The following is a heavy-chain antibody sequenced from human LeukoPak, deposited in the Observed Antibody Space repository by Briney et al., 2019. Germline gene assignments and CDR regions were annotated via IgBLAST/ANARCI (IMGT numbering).Heavy chain of an antibody. J-gene: IGHJ4*02. CDR2: ISSSSSTI. CDR1: GFTFSSYS. D-gene: IGHD5-18*01. V-gene: IGHV3-48*01. CDR3: ARDLSYGYVLSYYFDY. Sequence: GGSLRLSCAASGFTFSSYSMNWVRQAPGKGVEWVSYISSSSSTIYYADSVKGRFTISRDNAKNSLYLQMNSLRAEDTAVYYCARDLSYGYVLSYYFDYWGQGTLVTVSS.